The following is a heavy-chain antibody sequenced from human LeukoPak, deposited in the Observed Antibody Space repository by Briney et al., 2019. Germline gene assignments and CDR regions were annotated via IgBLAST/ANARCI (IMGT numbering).Heavy chain of an antibody. D-gene: IGHD5-18*01. V-gene: IGHV2-5*08. J-gene: IGHJ4*02. CDR3: AQRPGGIQLWSSFDS. CDR1: GFTLSTRGMC. Sequence: SGPTLVKPTQPLTLTCTFSGFTLSTRGMCVSWIRQPPGKALEWLALIYWNDDKRYSPSLRSRLTITRDTSKNQVVLRMTNMDPVDTATYYCAQRPGGIQLWSSFDSWGQGTLVTVSS. CDR2: IYWNDDK.